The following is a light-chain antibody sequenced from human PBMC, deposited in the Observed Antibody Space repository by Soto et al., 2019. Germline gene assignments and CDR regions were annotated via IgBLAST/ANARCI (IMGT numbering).Light chain of an antibody. CDR1: SSNIGTNA. CDR3: AAWDDSLNGVV. V-gene: IGLV1-44*01. CDR2: KNN. Sequence: QSVLTQPPSASGTPGQRVTISCSGSSSNIGTNAVNWYQHVPGTASKLLIFKNNQWPSGVPARFSGSKSGTSASLAISGLQSEDEADYYCAAWDDSLNGVVFGGGTQLTVL. J-gene: IGLJ7*01.